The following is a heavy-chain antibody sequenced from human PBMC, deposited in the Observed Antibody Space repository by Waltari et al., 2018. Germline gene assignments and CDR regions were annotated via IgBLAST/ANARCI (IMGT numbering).Heavy chain of an antibody. J-gene: IGHJ5*02. V-gene: IGHV4-34*01. CDR2: INHSGST. Sequence: QVQLQQWGAGLLKPSETLSLTCAVYGGSFSGYYWSWIRPPPGKGLEWIGEINHSGSTNYNQSLKSRVTISVDTSKNQFSLKLSSVTAADTAVYYCARGRYDFWSALRGFDPWGQGTLVTVSS. CDR1: GGSFSGYY. CDR3: ARGRYDFWSALRGFDP. D-gene: IGHD3-3*01.